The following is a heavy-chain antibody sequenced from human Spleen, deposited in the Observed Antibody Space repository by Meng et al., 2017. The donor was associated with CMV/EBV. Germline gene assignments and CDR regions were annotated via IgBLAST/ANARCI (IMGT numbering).Heavy chain of an antibody. CDR3: AKDSASGPYYFYH. D-gene: IGHD3-3*01. J-gene: IGHJ4*02. V-gene: IGHV3-9*01. Sequence: SLKISCAASGFTVSSNYMSWVRQAPGKGLEWVASISWSSGSIVYADSVKGRFTISRDNAKNSLYLQMNSLRPDDSALYYCAKDSASGPYYFYHWGQGTLVTVSS. CDR1: GFTVSSNY. CDR2: ISWSSGSI.